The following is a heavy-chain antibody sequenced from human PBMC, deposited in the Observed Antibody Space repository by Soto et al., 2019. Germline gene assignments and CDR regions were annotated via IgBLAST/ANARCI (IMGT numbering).Heavy chain of an antibody. J-gene: IGHJ4*02. CDR3: ARGIVDTAMVDY. CDR2: ISYDGSNK. Sequence: QVQLVESGGGVVQPGRSLRLSCAASGFTFSSYAMHWVRQAPGKGLEWVAVISYDGSNKYYADSVKGRFTISRDNSKNTLYLQMNSLRAEDTAVYYCARGIVDTAMVDYWGQGTLVTVSS. V-gene: IGHV3-30-3*01. CDR1: GFTFSSYA. D-gene: IGHD5-18*01.